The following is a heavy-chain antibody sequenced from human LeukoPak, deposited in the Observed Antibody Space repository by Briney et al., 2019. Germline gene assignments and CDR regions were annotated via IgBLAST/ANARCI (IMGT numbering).Heavy chain of an antibody. CDR2: INEGGNEK. Sequence: PGGSLRLSCAASGFTFRNYWMSWVRQVPGKGLEWVVNINEGGNEKNYVDSVKGRFTISRDNSKNTLYLEMSSLRVEDTAIYYCAKWPEGAMDYFDYWGQGTLVTVSS. J-gene: IGHJ4*02. V-gene: IGHV3-7*03. CDR1: GFTFRNYW. CDR3: AKWPEGAMDYFDY. D-gene: IGHD2-8*01.